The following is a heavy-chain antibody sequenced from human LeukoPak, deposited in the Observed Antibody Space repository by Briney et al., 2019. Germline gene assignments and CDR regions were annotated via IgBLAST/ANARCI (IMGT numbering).Heavy chain of an antibody. J-gene: IGHJ6*02. CDR3: AKDQGRYSSSWYGGACHGMDV. D-gene: IGHD6-13*01. Sequence: PGRSLRLSCAASGFTFSSYGMHWVRQAPGKGLEWVAVIWYDGSNKYYADSVKGRFTISRDNSKNTLYLQMNSLRAEDTAVYYCAKDQGRYSSSWYGGACHGMDVWGQGTTVTVSS. CDR2: IWYDGSNK. CDR1: GFTFSSYG. V-gene: IGHV3-33*06.